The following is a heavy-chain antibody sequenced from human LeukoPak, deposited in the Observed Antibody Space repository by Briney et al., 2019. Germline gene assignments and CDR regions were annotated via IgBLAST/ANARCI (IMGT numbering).Heavy chain of an antibody. J-gene: IGHJ5*02. CDR3: ARFRYDILTGYYENWFDH. Sequence: ASVKVSCKASGYTFTCYYMHWVRQAPGQGLEWMGWINPNSGGTNYAQKFQGRVTMTRDTSISTAYMELSRLRSDDTAVYYCARFRYDILTGYYENWFDHWGQGTLVTVSS. D-gene: IGHD3-9*01. V-gene: IGHV1-2*02. CDR1: GYTFTCYY. CDR2: INPNSGGT.